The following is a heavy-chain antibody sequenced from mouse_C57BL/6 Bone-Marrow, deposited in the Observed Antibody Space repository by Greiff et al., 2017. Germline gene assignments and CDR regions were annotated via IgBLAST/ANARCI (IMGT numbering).Heavy chain of an antibody. CDR1: GFSINSDCI. CDR2: TFFSGIT. J-gene: IGHJ4*01. V-gene: IGHV3-3*01. Sequence: EVQLVESGPSLVRPSQSLSLTCTVTGFSINSDCIWFWIRRFPGNQLEYIGFTFFSGITYYNPPLESRTYLTRDTAKKQFSLKLSSVTTEDTATYYCARNERNRYAMDYWGQGTSVTVSS. CDR3: ARNERNRYAMDY.